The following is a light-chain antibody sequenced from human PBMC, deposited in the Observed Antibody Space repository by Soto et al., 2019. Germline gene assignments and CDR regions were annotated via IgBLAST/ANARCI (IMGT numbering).Light chain of an antibody. CDR3: AAWDDSLGGYV. CDR1: MSNIGSRS. CDR2: KNN. Sequence: QSVLTQPASASGAPGQRVTISCSGSMSNIGSRSVSWYQQLPRTAPKLLTYKNNQRPSGVPDRFSGSKSGTSASLAISGLRSEDEANYYCAAWDDSLGGYVFGSGTKVTVL. V-gene: IGLV1-47*01. J-gene: IGLJ1*01.